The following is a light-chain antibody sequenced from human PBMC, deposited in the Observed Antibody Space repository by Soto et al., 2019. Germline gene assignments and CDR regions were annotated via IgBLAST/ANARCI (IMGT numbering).Light chain of an antibody. Sequence: QSVLTQPASVSGSPGQSITISCTGTSSDVGGFTYVSWYQQHPGKAPKLIIFEVRKRPSGVSNRFSGSKSGNTASLTISGLQAADEADYYCTSYTTSSTYVFGTGTKLTVL. CDR1: SSDVGGFTY. J-gene: IGLJ1*01. V-gene: IGLV2-14*01. CDR2: EVR. CDR3: TSYTTSSTYV.